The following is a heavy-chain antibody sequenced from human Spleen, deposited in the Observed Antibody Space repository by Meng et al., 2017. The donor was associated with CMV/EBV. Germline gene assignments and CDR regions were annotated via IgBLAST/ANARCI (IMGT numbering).Heavy chain of an antibody. CDR2: IYHSGTT. D-gene: IGHD1-14*01. Sequence: LPCAVYGDSLTNHYWWTWVRQSPGKGLEWIGEIYHSGTTNYNPSLKSRVAMSVDKSENEFSLKLSSVTAADTAVYYCARVDPKSGIHLDNWGQGALVTVS. CDR1: GDSLTNHYW. J-gene: IGHJ4*02. V-gene: IGHV4-4*02. CDR3: ARVDPKSGIHLDN.